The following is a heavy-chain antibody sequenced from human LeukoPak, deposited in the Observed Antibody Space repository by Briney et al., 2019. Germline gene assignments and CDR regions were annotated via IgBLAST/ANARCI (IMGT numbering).Heavy chain of an antibody. Sequence: SGGSLRLSCAASGFTFSSFWLSWVRQAPGKGLEWVAHIKRDGSEKYYVGSVEGRFTISRDNAKNSLYLQMNSLRAEDTAVYYCTRFGVPGSSGTSFEHWGQGTLVTVSS. J-gene: IGHJ1*01. D-gene: IGHD3-22*01. CDR3: TRFGVPGSSGTSFEH. V-gene: IGHV3-7*01. CDR1: GFTFSSFW. CDR2: IKRDGSEK.